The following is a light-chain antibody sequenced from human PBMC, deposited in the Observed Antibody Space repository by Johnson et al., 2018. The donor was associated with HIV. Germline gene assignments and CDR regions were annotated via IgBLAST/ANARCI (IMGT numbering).Light chain of an antibody. CDR3: GTWDSRLSGDV. CDR1: SSNIGNNY. V-gene: IGLV1-51*01. CDR2: DNN. J-gene: IGLJ1*01. Sequence: QSVLTQPPSVSAAPGQKVTISCSGSSSNIGNNYVSWYQQLPGTAPKLLIYDNNKRPSGIPDRFSGSKSGTPATLGITGLKTGDEADYYCGTWDSRLSGDVFGTGTRVTVL.